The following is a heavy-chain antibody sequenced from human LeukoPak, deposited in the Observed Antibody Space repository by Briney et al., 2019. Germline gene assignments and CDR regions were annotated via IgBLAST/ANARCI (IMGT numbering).Heavy chain of an antibody. CDR2: ITWDGGRT. Sequence: PGGSLRLSCAASGFTFDEYTMHWVRQAPGKGLEWVALITWDGGRTRYADSVKGRFTISRDNGRNSLFLQMHSLRPEDTALYYCAKDTMTRSIFHFYGLDVWGQGTTVTVSS. D-gene: IGHD2-21*02. V-gene: IGHV3-43*01. J-gene: IGHJ6*02. CDR3: AKDTMTRSIFHFYGLDV. CDR1: GFTFDEYT.